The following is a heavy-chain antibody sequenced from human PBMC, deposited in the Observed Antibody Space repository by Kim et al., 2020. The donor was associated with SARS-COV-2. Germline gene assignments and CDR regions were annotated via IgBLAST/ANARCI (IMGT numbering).Heavy chain of an antibody. V-gene: IGHV3-74*01. J-gene: IGHJ6*01. CDR2: GSSV. CDR3: ARDGGGLGV. Sequence: GSSVTYAAAVKGRFTISRDNAKHTLFLQMNSLRAEDAAVYFCARDGGGLGVWGQGTTVTVSS.